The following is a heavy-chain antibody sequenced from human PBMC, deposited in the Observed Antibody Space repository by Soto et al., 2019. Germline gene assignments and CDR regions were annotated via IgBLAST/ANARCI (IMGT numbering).Heavy chain of an antibody. CDR1: GFTFSSYA. CDR2: ISGSGGST. V-gene: IGHV3-23*01. CDR3: AKDRAVAGIAPCYFDY. J-gene: IGHJ4*02. Sequence: EVQLLESGGGLVQPGGSLRLSCAASGFTFSSYAMSWVRQAPGKGLEWVSAISGSGGSTYYADSVKGRFTISRDNSNNTLYLQMNSVRAEDTAVYYCAKDRAVAGIAPCYFDYWGQGTLVTVSS. D-gene: IGHD6-19*01.